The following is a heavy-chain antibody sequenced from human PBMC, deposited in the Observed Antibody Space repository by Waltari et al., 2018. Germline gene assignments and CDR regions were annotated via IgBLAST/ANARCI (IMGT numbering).Heavy chain of an antibody. J-gene: IGHJ4*02. Sequence: EVQLVESGGVVVQPGGSLRLSCAASGFTFDDYTMHWVRQAPGKGLEWVSLISWDGGSTYYADSVKGRFTISRDNSKNSLYLQMNRLRTEDTALYYCAKEGYSSSFDYWGQGTLVTVSS. CDR3: AKEGYSSSFDY. CDR2: ISWDGGST. CDR1: GFTFDDYT. D-gene: IGHD6-13*01. V-gene: IGHV3-43*01.